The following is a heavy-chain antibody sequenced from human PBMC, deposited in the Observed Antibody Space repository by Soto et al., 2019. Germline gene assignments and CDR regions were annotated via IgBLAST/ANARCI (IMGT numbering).Heavy chain of an antibody. J-gene: IGHJ5*02. CDR3: ARYGSGSSVWFDP. Sequence: QVQLQESGPGLVKPSETLSLTCTVSGGSMSSYYWSWLRQPPGKGLEWIGYIYYSGSTIYNPSLKSRVTISVDTSKNQFSLKLSSVTAADTAVYYCARYGSGSSVWFDPWGQGTLVTVSS. D-gene: IGHD3-10*01. CDR2: IYYSGST. V-gene: IGHV4-59*01. CDR1: GGSMSSYY.